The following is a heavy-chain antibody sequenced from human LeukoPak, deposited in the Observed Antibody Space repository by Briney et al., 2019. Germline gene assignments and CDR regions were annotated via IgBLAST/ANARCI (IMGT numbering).Heavy chain of an antibody. CDR2: IYYSGST. Sequence: PSETLSLTCTVSGGSISSYYWSWIRQPAGKGLEWIGNIYYSGSTNYNPSLKSRVTISVDTSRNQFSLKLSSVTAADTAVYYCARVFGTPHVVNYGMDVWGQGTTVTVSS. D-gene: IGHD3-22*01. CDR3: ARVFGTPHVVNYGMDV. CDR1: GGSISSYY. V-gene: IGHV4-59*01. J-gene: IGHJ6*02.